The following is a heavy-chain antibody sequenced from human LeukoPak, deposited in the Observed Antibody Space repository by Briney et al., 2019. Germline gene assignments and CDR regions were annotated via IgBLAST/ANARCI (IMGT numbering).Heavy chain of an antibody. CDR2: INSDGRST. CDR1: GLTFSHPW. V-gene: IGHV3-74*01. CDR3: AHAVLSGNFIDY. J-gene: IGHJ4*02. D-gene: IGHD3-3*01. Sequence: GGSLRLSCVASGLTFSHPWMLLVRQVPGKGLVWVSRINSDGRSTDYADSVKGRFTISRDNTKNALYLQMNSLGAEDTAVYYCAHAVLSGNFIDYWGQGTLVTVSS.